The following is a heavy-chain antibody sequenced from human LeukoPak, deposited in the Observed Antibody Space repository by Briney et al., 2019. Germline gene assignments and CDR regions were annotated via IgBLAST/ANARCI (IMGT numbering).Heavy chain of an antibody. CDR2: ISWNSGSI. J-gene: IGHJ6*02. CDR3: ARAGHRNSSGFYGMDV. D-gene: IGHD6-19*01. V-gene: IGHV3-9*01. Sequence: PGRSLRLSCAASGFTFDDYAMHWVRQAPGKGLEWVSGISWNSGSIGYADSVKGRFTISRDNAKNSLYLQMNSLRAEDTAVYYCARAGHRNSSGFYGMDVWGQGTTVTVSS. CDR1: GFTFDDYA.